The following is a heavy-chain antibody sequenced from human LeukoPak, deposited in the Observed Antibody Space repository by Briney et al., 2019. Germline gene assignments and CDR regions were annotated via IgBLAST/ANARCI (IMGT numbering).Heavy chain of an antibody. CDR1: GFTFDDYA. Sequence: PGGSLRLSCAASGFTFDDYAMHWVRRAPGKVLEWVSLISGDGGSTYYADSVKGRFIISRDNSKNSLYLQMNSLRTEDTALYYCAKDILLTAMIDYWGQGTLVTVSS. J-gene: IGHJ4*02. CDR2: ISGDGGST. D-gene: IGHD5-18*01. CDR3: AKDILLTAMIDY. V-gene: IGHV3-43*02.